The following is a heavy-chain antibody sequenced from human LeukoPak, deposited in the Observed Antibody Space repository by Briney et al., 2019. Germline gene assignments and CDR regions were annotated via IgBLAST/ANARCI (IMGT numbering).Heavy chain of an antibody. CDR2: IGGSGGST. CDR3: AKLTGRIAGAYFDY. D-gene: IGHD6-19*01. J-gene: IGHJ4*02. V-gene: IGHV3-23*01. Sequence: GGSLRLSCAASGFSFISYAMSWVRQAPGNGLEWVSAIGGSGGSTYHADSVMGRFTISRDNSKNTLDLQMSSPRAEDTAVYYCAKLTGRIAGAYFDYWGQGTLVTVSS. CDR1: GFSFISYA.